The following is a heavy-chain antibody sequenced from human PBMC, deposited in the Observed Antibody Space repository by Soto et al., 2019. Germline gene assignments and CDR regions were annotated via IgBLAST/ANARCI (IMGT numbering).Heavy chain of an antibody. J-gene: IGHJ5*02. D-gene: IGHD3-16*01. Sequence: QVQLQESGPGLLKPSQTLSLTCTVSGGSISGAAYYWSWIRHPPGKGLEWIGYIYYTGTTYYRPSLESRVTISPDTSKNQFSLQLTSVTAADTGVYYFARDTGFYGGYNGFDPWGQGTLVTVSS. CDR2: IYYTGTT. V-gene: IGHV4-31*03. CDR3: ARDTGFYGGYNGFDP. CDR1: GGSISGAAYY.